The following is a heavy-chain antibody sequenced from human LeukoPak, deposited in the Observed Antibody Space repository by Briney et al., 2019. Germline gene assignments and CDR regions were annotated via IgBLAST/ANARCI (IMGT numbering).Heavy chain of an antibody. J-gene: IGHJ4*02. D-gene: IGHD2-15*01. CDR2: IIPILGIA. V-gene: IGHV1-69*04. Sequence: ASVKVSCKASGGTFSSYAISWVRQVPGQGLEWMGRIIPILGIANYAQKFQGRVSMTADKSTSTAYMELTSLRSEDTAVYYGARYYCSCGSCYANFDYWGQGTLVTVSS. CDR3: ARYYCSCGSCYANFDY. CDR1: GGTFSSYA.